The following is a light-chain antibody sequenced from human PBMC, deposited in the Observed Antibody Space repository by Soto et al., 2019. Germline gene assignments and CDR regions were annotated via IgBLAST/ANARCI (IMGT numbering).Light chain of an antibody. Sequence: EIVLTQSPATLSLSPGERATLSCRASQSVSNYLAWFQQKPGQAPRLLIYGASSRATGIPDRFSGSGSGTDFTLTSSRLEPEDFAVYYCQQYGSSLYTFGQGTKLEIK. V-gene: IGKV3-20*01. CDR2: GAS. CDR3: QQYGSSLYT. J-gene: IGKJ2*01. CDR1: QSVSNY.